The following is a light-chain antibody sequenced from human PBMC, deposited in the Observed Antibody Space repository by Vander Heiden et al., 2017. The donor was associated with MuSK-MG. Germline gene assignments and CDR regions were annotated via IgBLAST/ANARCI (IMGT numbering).Light chain of an antibody. J-gene: IGKJ3*01. CDR2: AAS. V-gene: IGKV1-9*01. CDR3: QQRET. CDR1: QGISSY. Sequence: DIQLTQSPSFLSASVGDRVTITCRASQGISSYLAWYQQKPGKAPKLLIYAASTLQSGVPSRFSGSGSGTEFTLTISSLQPEDFATYYCQQRETFGPGTKVEIE.